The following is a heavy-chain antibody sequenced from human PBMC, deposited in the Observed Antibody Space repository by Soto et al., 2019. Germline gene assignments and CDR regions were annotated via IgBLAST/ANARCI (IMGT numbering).Heavy chain of an antibody. V-gene: IGHV5-10-1*01. D-gene: IGHD6-6*01. CDR3: SRQRIAARRCYYVMDV. CDR2: IDPSDSYT. J-gene: IGHJ6*02. Sequence: GESLKISCKGSGYSFTSYWISWVRQMPGKGLECMGRIDPSDSYTNYSPSFQGHVTISADKSISTAYLQWSSLKASDTAMYYCSRQRIAARRCYYVMDVLRQGTTVTVSS. CDR1: GYSFTSYW.